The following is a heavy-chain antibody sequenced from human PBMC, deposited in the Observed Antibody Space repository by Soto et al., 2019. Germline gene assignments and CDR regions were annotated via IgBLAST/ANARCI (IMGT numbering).Heavy chain of an antibody. CDR3: ARVRGYYDSSGYPQSFDY. V-gene: IGHV4-61*01. J-gene: IGHJ4*02. CDR1: GGSVSSGSYY. D-gene: IGHD3-22*01. Sequence: PSETLSLTCTVSGGSVSSGSYYWSWIRQPPGKGLEWIGYIYYSGSTNYNPSLKSRVTISVDTSKNQFSLKLSSVTAADTAVYYCARVRGYYDSSGYPQSFDYWGQGTLVTSPQ. CDR2: IYYSGST.